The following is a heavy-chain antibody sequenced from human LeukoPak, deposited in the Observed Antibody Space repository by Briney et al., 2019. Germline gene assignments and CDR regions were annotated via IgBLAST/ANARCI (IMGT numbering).Heavy chain of an antibody. Sequence: GGSLRLSCTASGFTFSNYDMTWVRQAPGKGLEWVSSISATTIYTFSADSVRGRFTISRDNVENSLYLQMNNLRGEDTGVYFCARIGLGRDAYNSFHFWGQGTLVTVSS. CDR3: ARIGLGRDAYNSFHF. CDR1: GFTFSNYD. V-gene: IGHV3-21*01. CDR2: ISATTIYT. D-gene: IGHD5-24*01. J-gene: IGHJ4*02.